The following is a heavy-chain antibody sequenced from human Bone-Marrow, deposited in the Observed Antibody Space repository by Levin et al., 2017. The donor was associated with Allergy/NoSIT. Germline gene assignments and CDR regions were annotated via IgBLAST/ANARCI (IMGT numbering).Heavy chain of an antibody. CDR3: ARDLILHSGKGAL. J-gene: IGHJ4*02. CDR1: GFTFSSYW. Sequence: GGSLRLSCAASGFTFSSYWMSWVRQAPGKGLEWVANIKQDGSEKYYVDSVKGRFTISRDNAKNSLYLQMNSLRAEDTAVYYCARDLILHSGKGALWGQGTLVTVSS. D-gene: IGHD1-26*01. CDR2: IKQDGSEK. V-gene: IGHV3-7*01.